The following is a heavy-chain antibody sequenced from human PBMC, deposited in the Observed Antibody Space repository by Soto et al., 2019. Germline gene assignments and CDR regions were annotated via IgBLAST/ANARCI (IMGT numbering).Heavy chain of an antibody. J-gene: IGHJ5*02. Sequence: ASVKVSCKASGYTFTSYDINWVRQATGQGLEWMGWMNPNSGNTGYAQKFQGRVTMTRNTSISTAYMELSSLRSEDTAVYYCARRRTRYCSSTSCYTNWFDPWGQGTLVTGSS. CDR2: MNPNSGNT. CDR1: GYTFTSYD. V-gene: IGHV1-8*01. CDR3: ARRRTRYCSSTSCYTNWFDP. D-gene: IGHD2-2*02.